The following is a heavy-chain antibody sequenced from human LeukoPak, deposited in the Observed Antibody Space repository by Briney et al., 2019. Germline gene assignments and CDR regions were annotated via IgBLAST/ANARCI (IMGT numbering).Heavy chain of an antibody. D-gene: IGHD2-15*01. V-gene: IGHV1-8*01. Sequence: ASVKVSCKASGYTFTSYDINWVRQATGQGLEWMGWMNPNSGNTGYAQKFQGRVTMTRNTSISTAYMELSSLRVEDTAVYYCARHWRQDNAFDLWGKGTMVTVSS. CDR1: GYTFTSYD. CDR3: ARHWRQDNAFDL. CDR2: MNPNSGNT. J-gene: IGHJ3*01.